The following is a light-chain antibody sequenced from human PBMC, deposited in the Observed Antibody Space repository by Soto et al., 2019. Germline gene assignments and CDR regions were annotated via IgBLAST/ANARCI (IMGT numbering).Light chain of an antibody. Sequence: QSALTQPASVSGSPGQSIIISCTGTSSDVGGYNYVSWYQQHPGKAPKLMIYEVSNRPSGVSNRFSGSKSGNTASLTISGLQAEDDADYSCSSYTSSSTLLYVFGTGTKVPVL. CDR3: SSYTSSSTLLYV. J-gene: IGLJ1*01. CDR2: EVS. V-gene: IGLV2-14*01. CDR1: SSDVGGYNY.